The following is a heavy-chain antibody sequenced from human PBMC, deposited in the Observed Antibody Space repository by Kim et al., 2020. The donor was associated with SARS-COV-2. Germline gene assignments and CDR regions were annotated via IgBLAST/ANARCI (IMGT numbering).Heavy chain of an antibody. D-gene: IGHD1-26*01. J-gene: IGHJ4*02. CDR3: TTDRGEWELLRIGY. V-gene: IGHV3-15*01. Sequence: AAPMKGRSTNSRDDSKNTLYLQMSSLKTEDTAVYYCTTDRGEWELLRIGYWGQGTLVTVSS.